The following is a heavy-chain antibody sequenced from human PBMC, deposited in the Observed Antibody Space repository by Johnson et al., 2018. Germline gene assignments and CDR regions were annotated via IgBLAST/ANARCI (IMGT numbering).Heavy chain of an antibody. V-gene: IGHV3-13*01. CDR2: IGTAGDT. CDR1: GFTFSSYD. D-gene: IGHD2-2*01. CDR3: ARDQDCSSTSCLGMDG. Sequence: EVQLLEAGGGLVEPGGSLRLCCAASGFTFSSYDMHWVRQATGKGLEWVSAIGTAGDTYYPGSGKGRFTISRENAKNPLYLQMNSLRAEDTAVYYCARDQDCSSTSCLGMDGWGQGTTVTVSS. J-gene: IGHJ6*02.